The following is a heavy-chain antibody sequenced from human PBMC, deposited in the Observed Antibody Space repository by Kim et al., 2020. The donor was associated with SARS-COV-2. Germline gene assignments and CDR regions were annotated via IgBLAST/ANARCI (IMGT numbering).Heavy chain of an antibody. V-gene: IGHV3-53*01. CDR2: IYSGGST. Sequence: GGSLRLSCAASGFTVSSNYMSWVRQAPGKGLEWVSVIYSGGSTSYADSVKGRFTISRDNYKNTLYLQMNSMRAEDTAVYYCASSYIAAAGTDYWGQGTLV. CDR3: ASSYIAAAGTDY. J-gene: IGHJ4*02. CDR1: GFTVSSNY. D-gene: IGHD6-13*01.